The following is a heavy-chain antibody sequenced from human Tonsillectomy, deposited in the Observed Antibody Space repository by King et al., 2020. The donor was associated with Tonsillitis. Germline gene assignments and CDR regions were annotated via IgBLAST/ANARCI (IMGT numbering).Heavy chain of an antibody. J-gene: IGHJ4*02. CDR1: GYSISSGYY. V-gene: IGHV4-38-2*02. D-gene: IGHD2-15*01. CDR2: IYHSGST. CDR3: ARVVGRFDY. Sequence: VQLQESGPGLVKPSETLSLTCTVSGYSISSGYYWGWIRQPPGKGLEWIGSIYHSGSTHYNPSLQSRVTISVDTSKNQFSLKLSSVTAADTAVYYCARVVGRFDYWGQGTLVTVSS.